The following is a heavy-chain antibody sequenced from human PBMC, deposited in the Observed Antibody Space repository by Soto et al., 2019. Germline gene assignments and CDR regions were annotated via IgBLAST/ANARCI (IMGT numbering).Heavy chain of an antibody. CDR1: GFTFSNYW. V-gene: IGHV3-7*03. CDR3: ARIDCGGNCYSRSWYFDI. CDR2: IRQDGGDK. J-gene: IGHJ2*01. Sequence: EVQLVESGGGLVQPGGSLRLSCVASGFTFSNYWMGWVRQAPGKGQEWVANIRQDGGDKRDLDSVKGRFTISRDNAQNSLYLQMNSLRAEDTAVYYCARIDCGGNCYSRSWYFDIWGRGTLVTVSS. D-gene: IGHD2-21*02.